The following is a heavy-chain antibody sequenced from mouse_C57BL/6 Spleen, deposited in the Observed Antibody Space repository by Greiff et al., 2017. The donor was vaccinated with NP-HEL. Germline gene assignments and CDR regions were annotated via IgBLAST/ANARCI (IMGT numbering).Heavy chain of an antibody. CDR3: AIAVGVTTVVRDWYFDV. CDR2: IHPNSGST. J-gene: IGHJ1*03. D-gene: IGHD1-1*01. CDR1: GYTFTSYW. V-gene: IGHV1-64*01. Sequence: QVQLQQPGAELVKPGASVKLSCKASGYTFTSYWMHWVKQRPGQGLEWIGMIHPNSGSTNYNEKFKSKATLTVDKSSSNAYMQLSSLTSEDSAVYYCAIAVGVTTVVRDWYFDVWGTGTTVTVSS.